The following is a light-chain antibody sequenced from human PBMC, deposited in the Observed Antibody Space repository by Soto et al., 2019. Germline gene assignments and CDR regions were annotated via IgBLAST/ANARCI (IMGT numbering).Light chain of an antibody. CDR3: SSYSSTKTRV. CDR2: EVR. CDR1: SSDVGNYNY. Sequence: QSALTQPASVSGSPGQSITISCTGTSSDVGNYNYVSWYQHHPGKAPKVMIYEVRNRPSGVSNRFSGSKSGNTASLTISGLQAEDGADYYCSSYSSTKTRVFGTGTKVTVL. J-gene: IGLJ1*01. V-gene: IGLV2-14*01.